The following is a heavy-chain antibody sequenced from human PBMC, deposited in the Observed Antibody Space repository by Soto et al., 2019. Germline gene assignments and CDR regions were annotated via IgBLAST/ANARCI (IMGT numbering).Heavy chain of an antibody. Sequence: PSETLSLTCTVSGGSISNYYYCWIRQPPGKGLEWIGCIYYSGSTNYNPSLKSRVTISVDTSKNQFSLKLSSVTAADTDVYYCARLRYFDWSVDYWGQGTLVTVPS. J-gene: IGHJ4*02. D-gene: IGHD3-9*01. V-gene: IGHV4-59*08. CDR1: GGSISNYY. CDR2: IYYSGST. CDR3: ARLRYFDWSVDY.